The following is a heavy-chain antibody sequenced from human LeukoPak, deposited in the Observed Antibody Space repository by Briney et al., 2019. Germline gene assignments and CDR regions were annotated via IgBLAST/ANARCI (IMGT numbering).Heavy chain of an antibody. CDR3: ARGLQTDY. CDR1: GFTFSTYR. V-gene: IGHV3-74*01. J-gene: IGHJ4*02. Sequence: GGSLRLSCAASGFTFSTYRTNWVRQAPGKGLEWVSRINSDGSSTSYADSVKGRFTISRDNAKNTLYLQMNSLRAEDTAVYYCARGLQTDYWGQGTLVTVSS. CDR2: INSDGSST.